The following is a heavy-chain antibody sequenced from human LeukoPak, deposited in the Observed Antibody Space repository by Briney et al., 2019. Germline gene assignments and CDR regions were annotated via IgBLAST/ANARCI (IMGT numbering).Heavy chain of an antibody. V-gene: IGHV4-61*02. D-gene: IGHD2-21*01. CDR2: INSSGST. CDR3: VREVWSHNCFDP. Sequence: SETLSLTCTVSGGSISSGSYYWSWIRQPAGKGLEWIGRINSSGSTNYNLSLKSRVTISVDTSKNQFSLKLTSVTAADTALYYCVREVWSHNCFDPWGQGALVTVSS. CDR1: GGSISSGSYY. J-gene: IGHJ5*02.